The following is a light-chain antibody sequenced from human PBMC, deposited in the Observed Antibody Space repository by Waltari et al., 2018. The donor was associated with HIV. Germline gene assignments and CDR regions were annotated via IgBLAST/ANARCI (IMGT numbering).Light chain of an antibody. J-gene: IGLJ2*01. CDR2: GTK. Sequence: SLLTPPPPVASAPPRRITISSTTCSCTIVAAAYDHRYQQIPGTAPHHLLTGTKNRPSGVPDGLSAAKSGSTASLPISGRQDEDEDDYFCQSYDISMRACVVFGGGTRLTVL. CDR1: SCTIVAAAY. CDR3: QSYDISMRACVV. V-gene: IGLV1-40*01.